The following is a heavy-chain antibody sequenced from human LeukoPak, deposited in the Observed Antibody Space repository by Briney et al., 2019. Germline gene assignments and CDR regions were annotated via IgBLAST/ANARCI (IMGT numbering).Heavy chain of an antibody. CDR2: VHLNGRT. J-gene: IGHJ3*02. Sequence: SSETLSLTCGVSGGSISSTNWWTWVRQPPGGGLEWIGEVHLNGRTHYSPSLESRVTMSVDMSENHISLKLTSMTAADTAVYYCARATPPGIAAAGVCDAFDIWGQGTMVTVSS. D-gene: IGHD6-13*01. CDR1: GGSISSTNW. CDR3: ARATPPGIAAAGVCDAFDI. V-gene: IGHV4-4*02.